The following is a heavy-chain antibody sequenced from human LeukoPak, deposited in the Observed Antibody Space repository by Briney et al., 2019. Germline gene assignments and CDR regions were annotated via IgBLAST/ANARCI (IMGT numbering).Heavy chain of an antibody. D-gene: IGHD3-22*01. CDR1: GGSISSYY. CDR2: IYYSGST. V-gene: IGHV4-59*01. CDR3: ARVLTTAPNWFDP. Sequence: SETLSLTCTVSGGSISSYYWSWIRQPPGKGLEWTGYIYYSGSTNYNPSLKSRVTISVDTSKNQFSLKLSSVTAADTAVYYCARVLTTAPNWFDPWGQGTLVTVSS. J-gene: IGHJ5*02.